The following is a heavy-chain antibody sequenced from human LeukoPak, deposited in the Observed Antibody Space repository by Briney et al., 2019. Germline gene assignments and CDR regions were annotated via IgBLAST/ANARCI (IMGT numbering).Heavy chain of an antibody. CDR2: IAHNGSNK. Sequence: GGSLRLSCAASGFTFSSYAMHWVRQGPGKGLEWVAYIAHNGSNKYYADSVKGRFTISRDNSKRTLYLQMNNLRADDTAVYYCSKDGSWSCTDWGQGALVTVSS. V-gene: IGHV3-30*02. CDR1: GFTFSSYA. CDR3: SKDGSWSCTD. J-gene: IGHJ4*02. D-gene: IGHD2-8*02.